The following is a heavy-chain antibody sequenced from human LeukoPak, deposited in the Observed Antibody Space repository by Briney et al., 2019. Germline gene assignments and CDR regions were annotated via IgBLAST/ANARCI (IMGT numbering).Heavy chain of an antibody. V-gene: IGHV3-53*01. CDR1: GFTVSSNY. CDR3: ARDGSSGYYILDY. D-gene: IGHD3-22*01. Sequence: GGSLRLSCAASGFTVSSNYMSWVRQAPGKGLEWVSVIYSGRSTYYADSVKGRFTISRDNSKNTLYLQMNSLRAEDTAVYYCARDGSSGYYILDYWGQGTLVTVSS. CDR2: IYSGRST. J-gene: IGHJ4*02.